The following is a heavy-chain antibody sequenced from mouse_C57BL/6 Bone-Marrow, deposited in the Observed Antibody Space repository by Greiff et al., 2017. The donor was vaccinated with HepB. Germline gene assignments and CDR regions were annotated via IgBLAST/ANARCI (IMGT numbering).Heavy chain of an antibody. CDR2: IWTGGGT. V-gene: IGHV2-9-1*01. CDR3: GRDGGKSYAMDY. CDR1: GFSFTSYA. D-gene: IGHD2-1*01. Sequence: VKLMESGPGLVAPSQTLSITCTVSGFSFTSYAISWVRQPPGKGLEWLGVIWTGGGTNYNSTLKSRLSISKDNSKSHVLLRMNSLQTDDTARYYCGRDGGKSYAMDYWGQGTSVTVSS. J-gene: IGHJ4*01.